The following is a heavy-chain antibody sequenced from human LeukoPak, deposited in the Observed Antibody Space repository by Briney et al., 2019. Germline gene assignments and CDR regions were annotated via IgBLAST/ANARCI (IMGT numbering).Heavy chain of an antibody. Sequence: GGSLRLSCAASGFIFSSSAMTWVRQAPGKGLEWVSVISGTGGTTYYADSVKGRFTISRDNSKNTLYLQMSNLRAEDTALYYCAKGSATTTSTQVDFWGQGTLVTVSS. CDR3: AKGSATTTSTQVDF. CDR2: ISGTGGTT. V-gene: IGHV3-23*01. D-gene: IGHD2-2*01. CDR1: GFIFSSSA. J-gene: IGHJ4*02.